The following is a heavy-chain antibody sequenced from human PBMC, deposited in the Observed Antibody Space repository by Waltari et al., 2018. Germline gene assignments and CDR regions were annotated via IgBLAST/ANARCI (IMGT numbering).Heavy chain of an antibody. V-gene: IGHV1-69-2*01. CDR1: GYTFTDYH. D-gene: IGHD1-26*01. CDR3: ATAPGGSSYFDY. CDR2: VDPEDGET. Sequence: EVQRVQSGAEVEKPGATVKLSCKASGYTFTDYHIHWVQQAPGKGLEWMGRVDPEDGETIYAEKFQGRVTITADTSTDTAYMELSSLRSEDTAVYYCATAPGGSSYFDYWGQGTLVTVSS. J-gene: IGHJ4*02.